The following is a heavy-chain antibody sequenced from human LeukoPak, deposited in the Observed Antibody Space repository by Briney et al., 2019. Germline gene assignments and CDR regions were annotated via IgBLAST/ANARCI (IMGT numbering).Heavy chain of an antibody. J-gene: IGHJ6*03. D-gene: IGHD2-2*01. V-gene: IGHV1-69*13. Sequence: GASVKVSCKASGGTFSSYAISWVRQAPGQGLEWMGGIIPIFGTANYAQKFQGRVTITADESTSTAYMELSSLRSEDTAVYYCASEDIVVVPAARFRHVYYYYYMDVWGKGTTVTVSS. CDR3: ASEDIVVVPAARFRHVYYYYYMDV. CDR2: IIPIFGTA. CDR1: GGTFSSYA.